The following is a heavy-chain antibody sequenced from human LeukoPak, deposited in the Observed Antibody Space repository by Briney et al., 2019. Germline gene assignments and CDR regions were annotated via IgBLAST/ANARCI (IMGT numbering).Heavy chain of an antibody. CDR1: GGSISSYY. CDR2: IYTSGST. V-gene: IGHV4-4*07. J-gene: IGHJ4*02. D-gene: IGHD6-6*01. Sequence: SETRSLTCTISGGSISSYYWSWIRQPAGKGLEWIGRIYTSGSTNYNPSLKSRVTMSIDTSKNQFSLKLSSVTAADTAVYYCAGVSNSRIDYWGQGTLVTVSS. CDR3: AGVSNSRIDY.